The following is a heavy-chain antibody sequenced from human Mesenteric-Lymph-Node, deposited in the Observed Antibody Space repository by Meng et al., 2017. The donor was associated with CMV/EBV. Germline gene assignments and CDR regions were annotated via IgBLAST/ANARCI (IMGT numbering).Heavy chain of an antibody. V-gene: IGHV3-21*01. CDR3: ARDCSSTNCYLTYLTRYYYGMDV. CDR2: ISSSSSYI. D-gene: IGHD2-2*01. J-gene: IGHJ6*02. Sequence: GGSLRLSCAASGFTFSSYSMNWVRQAPGKGLEWVSSISSSSSYIYYADSVKGRFTISRDNAKNSLYLRMNSLRAEDTAVYYCARDCSSTNCYLTYLTRYYYGMDVWGQGTTVTVSS. CDR1: GFTFSSYS.